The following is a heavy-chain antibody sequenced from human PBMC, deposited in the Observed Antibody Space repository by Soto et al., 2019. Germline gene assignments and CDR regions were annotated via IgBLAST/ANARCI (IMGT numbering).Heavy chain of an antibody. CDR3: ARAADLRVYYYYYGMDV. J-gene: IGHJ6*02. D-gene: IGHD3-16*01. Sequence: SETLSLTCAVYGGSFSGYYWSWIRQPPGKGLEWIGEINHSGSTNYNPSLKSRVTISVDTSKNQFSLKLSSVTAADTAVYYCARAADLRVYYYYYGMDVWGQGTTVTVSS. CDR2: INHSGST. V-gene: IGHV4-34*01. CDR1: GGSFSGYY.